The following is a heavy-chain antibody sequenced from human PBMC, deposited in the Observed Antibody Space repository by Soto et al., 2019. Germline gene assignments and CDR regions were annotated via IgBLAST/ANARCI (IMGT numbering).Heavy chain of an antibody. J-gene: IGHJ1*01. V-gene: IGHV4-59*08. CDR2: IYYTGST. D-gene: IGHD4-17*01. CDR1: GDSITTYSNY. Sequence: SETLSLTCTVSGDSITTYSNYWSWIRQPPGRGLEWIGRIYYTGSTNYNPSLKSRVTISVDTSKNQFSLKLSSVTAADTAVYYCARGRDGDSFFQHWGQGTLVTVSS. CDR3: ARGRDGDSFFQH.